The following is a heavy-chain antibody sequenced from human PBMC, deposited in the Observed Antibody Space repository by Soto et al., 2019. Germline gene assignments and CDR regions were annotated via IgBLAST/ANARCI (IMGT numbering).Heavy chain of an antibody. J-gene: IGHJ6*02. CDR1: EFTFKTYS. V-gene: IGHV3-48*02. Sequence: PGGSLRLSCTASEFTFKTYSMNWVRQAPGKGLEWLSYITGSSRTIYYAGSVKGRFTISRDNAKNSLYLQMNSLRDEDTAVYYGTRDSNRGYGMDVWGQGTTVTGS. CDR2: ITGSSRTI. D-gene: IGHD3-16*02. CDR3: TRDSNRGYGMDV.